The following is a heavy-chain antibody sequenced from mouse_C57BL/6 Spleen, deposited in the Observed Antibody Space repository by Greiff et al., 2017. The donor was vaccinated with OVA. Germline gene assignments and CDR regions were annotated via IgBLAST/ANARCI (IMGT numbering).Heavy chain of an antibody. J-gene: IGHJ4*01. CDR1: GYTFTSYW. V-gene: IGHV1-52*01. Sequence: QVQLKQPGAELVRPGSSVKLSCKASGYTFTSYWMHWVKQRPIQGLEWIGNIDPSDSETHYNQKFKDKATLTVDKSSSTAYMQLSSLTSEDSAVYYCARVRGAMDYWGQGTSVTVSS. CDR3: ARVRGAMDY. CDR2: IDPSDSET.